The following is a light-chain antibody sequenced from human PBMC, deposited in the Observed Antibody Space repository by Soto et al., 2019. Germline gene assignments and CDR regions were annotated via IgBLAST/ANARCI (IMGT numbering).Light chain of an antibody. CDR3: QQYGSSPPWT. V-gene: IGKV3-20*01. CDR2: GVS. Sequence: EIVVTQSPATLSLSPGERATLSCRASQSVSSYLAWYQQKPGQAPRLLIYGVSVRATGIPARFSGSGSGTGFTLTISRLEPEDFAVYYCQQYGSSPPWTFGQGTKVDIK. CDR1: QSVSSY. J-gene: IGKJ1*01.